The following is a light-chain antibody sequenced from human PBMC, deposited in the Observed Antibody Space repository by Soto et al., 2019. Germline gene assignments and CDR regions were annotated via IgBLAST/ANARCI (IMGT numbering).Light chain of an antibody. CDR2: DAS. J-gene: IGKJ4*01. V-gene: IGKV3-15*01. CDR3: QQYNSWPLT. Sequence: EIVMTQSPATLSVSPGERATLSYRASQSVSSNLAWYQQKPGQAPRLLIYDASTRATGIPARFSGSGSGTEFTLTISSLQSEDFAVYYCQQYNSWPLTFGGGTKVEIK. CDR1: QSVSSN.